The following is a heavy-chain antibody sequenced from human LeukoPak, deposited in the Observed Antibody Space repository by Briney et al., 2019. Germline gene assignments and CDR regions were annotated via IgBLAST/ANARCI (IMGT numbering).Heavy chain of an antibody. Sequence: GGSLRLSCAASGFTVSSNYMSWVRQAPGKGLEWVSVIYSGGSTYYADSVKGRFTISRDNSKNTLYLQMNSLRAEDTAVYYCARDQGYCSSTSCLNYNGAFDIWGQATMVTVSS. CDR1: GFTVSSNY. D-gene: IGHD2-2*01. V-gene: IGHV3-53*01. J-gene: IGHJ3*02. CDR3: ARDQGYCSSTSCLNYNGAFDI. CDR2: IYSGGST.